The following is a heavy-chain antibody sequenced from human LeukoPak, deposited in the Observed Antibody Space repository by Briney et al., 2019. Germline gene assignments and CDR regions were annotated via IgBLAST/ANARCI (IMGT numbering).Heavy chain of an antibody. J-gene: IGHJ4*02. CDR1: GFTFSNAW. CDR2: IKSKTDGGTT. Sequence: GGSLRLSCAASGFTFSNAWMSWVRQAPGKGLEWVGRIKSKTDGGTTDYAAPVKGRFTISRDDSKNTLYLQMSSLKTEDTAVYYCTTEVVINYFDYWGQGTLVTVSS. D-gene: IGHD3-22*01. V-gene: IGHV3-15*01. CDR3: TTEVVINYFDY.